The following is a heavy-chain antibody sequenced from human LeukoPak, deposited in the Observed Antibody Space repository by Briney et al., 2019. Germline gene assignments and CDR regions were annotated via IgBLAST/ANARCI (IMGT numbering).Heavy chain of an antibody. CDR2: INRDGTNT. CDR1: GFDFSSYW. D-gene: IGHD3-10*01. V-gene: IGHV3-74*03. Sequence: GGSLRLSCAASGFDFSSYWIHWVRQAPGKGLVWVSHINRDGTNTMYADSVKGRFTIPRDNAKNTLFLQMNSLRAEDTAVYYCTTVVSLDVLLWFGELNYYYGMDVWGQGTTVTVSS. CDR3: TTVVSLDVLLWFGELNYYYGMDV. J-gene: IGHJ6*02.